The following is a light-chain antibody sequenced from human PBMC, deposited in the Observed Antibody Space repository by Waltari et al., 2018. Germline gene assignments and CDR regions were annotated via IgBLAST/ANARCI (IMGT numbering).Light chain of an antibody. CDR3: QTGGFGMWV. CDR2: VNSDGSQ. J-gene: IGLJ3*02. Sequence: QLMLTQSPSASASLGASVKLTCTLSSGHSSYAIAWHQQQPEKGPRYLMKVNSDGSQIKGDGSPDRFSGSSSGAGRYLTISSLQSEDEADYYCQTGGFGMWVFGGGTKLTVL. CDR1: SGHSSYA. V-gene: IGLV4-69*01.